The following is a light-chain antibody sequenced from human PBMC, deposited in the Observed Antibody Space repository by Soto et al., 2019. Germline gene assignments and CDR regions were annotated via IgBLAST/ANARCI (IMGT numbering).Light chain of an antibody. J-gene: IGLJ1*01. CDR3: SSYTSSSTLDV. V-gene: IGLV2-14*01. CDR2: DVS. CDR1: SSDVGGYNY. Sequence: QSVLTQPASVSGSPGQSLTISCTGTSSDVGGYNYVSWYQQHPGKAPKLMIYDVSNRPSGVSNRFSGSKSGNTASLTISGLQAEDEADYYCSSYTSSSTLDVFGTG.